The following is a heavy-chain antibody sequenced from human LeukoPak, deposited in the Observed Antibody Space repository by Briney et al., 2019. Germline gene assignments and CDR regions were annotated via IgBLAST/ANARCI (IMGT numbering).Heavy chain of an antibody. CDR2: IYYSGST. D-gene: IGHD3-22*01. J-gene: IGHJ4*02. CDR3: AQIRPSTYYDSSGSFDY. V-gene: IGHV4-59*08. CDR1: GGSISSYY. Sequence: PSETLSLTCTVSGGSISSYYWSWIRQPPGKGLGWVGSIYYSGSTNYNSSLKSRVTISVDTSKNQFSLKLSSVTAADTAVYYCAQIRPSTYYDSSGSFDYWGQGTLVTVSS.